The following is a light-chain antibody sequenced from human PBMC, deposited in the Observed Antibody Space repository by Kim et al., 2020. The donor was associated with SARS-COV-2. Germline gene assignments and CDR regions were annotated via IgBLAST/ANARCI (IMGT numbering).Light chain of an antibody. CDR2: LNSDGSH. Sequence: QLVLTQSPSASAYLGASVKLTCTLSSGHSNYAIAWHQQQPEKGPRYLMKLNSDGSHSKGDGIPDRFSGSSSGAERYLTISSLQSEDEADYYCQTWGTGIRVFGGGTQLTVL. J-gene: IGLJ3*02. V-gene: IGLV4-69*01. CDR3: QTWGTGIRV. CDR1: SGHSNYA.